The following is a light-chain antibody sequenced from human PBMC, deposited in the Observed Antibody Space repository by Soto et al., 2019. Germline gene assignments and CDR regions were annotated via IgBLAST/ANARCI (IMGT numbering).Light chain of an antibody. Sequence: EIVLTQSPATLSLSPGERATLSCRASQSVSSYLAWYQQKPGQAPRLLIYGASTRATGIPARFSGSGSGTEFTLTISSLQSEDFAVYYCQHRSNWPLTFGGGTKVDI. J-gene: IGKJ4*01. CDR3: QHRSNWPLT. CDR1: QSVSSY. V-gene: IGKV3-11*01. CDR2: GAS.